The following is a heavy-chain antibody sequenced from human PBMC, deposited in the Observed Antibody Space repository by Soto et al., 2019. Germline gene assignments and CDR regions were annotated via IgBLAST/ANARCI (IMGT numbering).Heavy chain of an antibody. CDR2: IIPIFGTA. D-gene: IGHD3-16*01. CDR3: ARGLFSLRLGEFSSPFDY. V-gene: IGHV1-69*01. J-gene: IGHJ4*02. CDR1: GGTFSSYA. Sequence: QVQLVQSGAEVKKPGSSVKVSCKASGGTFSSYAISWVRQAPGQGLEWMGGIIPIFGTANYAQKFQGRVTITADESTSTAYMELSSLRSEDTAVYYCARGLFSLRLGEFSSPFDYWGRGTLVTVSS.